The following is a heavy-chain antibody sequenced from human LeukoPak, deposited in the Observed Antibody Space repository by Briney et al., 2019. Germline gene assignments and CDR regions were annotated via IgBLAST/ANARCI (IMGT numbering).Heavy chain of an antibody. CDR3: ARASGGYYDSSGSFDY. J-gene: IGHJ4*02. CDR1: GFTFRRYS. CDR2: INEGSNNI. D-gene: IGHD3-22*01. Sequence: PGGSLRLSCAASGFTFRRYSMNWIRQAPGKGLEWISYINEGSNNIFYADSVKGRFTISRDNAKNSLHLQMNSLRAEDTAVYHCARASGGYYDSSGSFDYWGQGTLVTVSS. V-gene: IGHV3-48*01.